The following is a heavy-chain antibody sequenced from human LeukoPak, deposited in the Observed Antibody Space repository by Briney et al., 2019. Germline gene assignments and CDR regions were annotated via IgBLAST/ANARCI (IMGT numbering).Heavy chain of an antibody. V-gene: IGHV3-30*02. D-gene: IGHD1-1*01. Sequence: PGGSLRLSCAASGFTFSHHGMHWVRQAPGKGLEWVAFIRNDGSNNYYADSVKGRFTISRDNYKNNVDLQMYSLRVEDTAIYYCVRHYNWGFDYWGQGTVVTVSS. CDR3: VRHYNWGFDY. CDR2: IRNDGSNN. CDR1: GFTFSHHG. J-gene: IGHJ4*02.